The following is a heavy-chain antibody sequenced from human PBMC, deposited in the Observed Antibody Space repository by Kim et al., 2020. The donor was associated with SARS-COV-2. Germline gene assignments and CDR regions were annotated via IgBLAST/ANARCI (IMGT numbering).Heavy chain of an antibody. J-gene: IGHJ6*03. D-gene: IGHD2-2*02. CDR1: GFTFSDYA. V-gene: IGHV3-23*01. Sequence: GGSLRLSCAASGFTFSDYAMSWVRQAPGKGLEWVSAISLGGGSTYYADSVKGRFTISRDNSKNTLYLQMNSLKAEDTAVYYCAKTGCGSISCYTPYYYYYMDVWGKGTTVTVSS. CDR3: AKTGCGSISCYTPYYYYYMDV. CDR2: ISLGGGST.